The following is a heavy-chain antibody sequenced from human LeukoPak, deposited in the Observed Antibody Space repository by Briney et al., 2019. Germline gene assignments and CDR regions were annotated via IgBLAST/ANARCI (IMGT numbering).Heavy chain of an antibody. CDR2: IYYSGST. V-gene: IGHV4-39*01. Sequence: SETLSLTCTVSGGSIGSSSYYWGWIRQPPGKGLEWIGSIYYSGSTYYNPSLKSRVTISVDTSKNQFSLKLSSVTAADTAVYYCARHPLAAAGFDYWGQGTLVTVSS. CDR1: GGSIGSSSYY. J-gene: IGHJ4*02. D-gene: IGHD6-13*01. CDR3: ARHPLAAAGFDY.